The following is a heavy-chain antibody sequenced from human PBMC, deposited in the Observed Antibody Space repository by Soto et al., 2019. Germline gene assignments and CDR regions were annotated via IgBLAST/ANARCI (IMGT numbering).Heavy chain of an antibody. Sequence: SETLSLTCTVSGGSISSSSYYWGWIRQPPGKGLEWIGSIYYSGSTNYNPSLKSRVTISVDTSKNQFSLKLSSVTAADTAVYYCARRTVRDENNWFDPWGQGTLVTVSS. CDR3: ARRTVRDENNWFDP. CDR1: GGSISSSSYY. J-gene: IGHJ5*02. CDR2: IYYSGST. D-gene: IGHD4-17*01. V-gene: IGHV4-39*07.